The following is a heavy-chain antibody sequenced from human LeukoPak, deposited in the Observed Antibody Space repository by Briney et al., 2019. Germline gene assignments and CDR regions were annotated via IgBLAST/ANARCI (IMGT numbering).Heavy chain of an antibody. CDR2: IYPGDSDT. V-gene: IGHV5-51*01. CDR1: GYSFTSYW. CDR3: ARANFWSVYCYGMDV. Sequence: GESLKISCKGSGYSFTSYWIGWVRQMPGKGLEWMGIIYPGDSDTRYSPSFQGQVTISADKSISTAYLQWSSLKASDTAMYYCARANFWSVYCYGMDVWGQGTTVTVS. J-gene: IGHJ6*02. D-gene: IGHD3-3*01.